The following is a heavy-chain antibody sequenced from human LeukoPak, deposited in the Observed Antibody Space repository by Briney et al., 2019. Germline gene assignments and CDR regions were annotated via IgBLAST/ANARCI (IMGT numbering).Heavy chain of an antibody. D-gene: IGHD3-10*01. Sequence: SETLSLTCTVSGGSISSSSYYWGWIRQPPGKGLEWIGSIYYSGSTYYNPSLKSRVTISVDTSKNQFSLRLSSVTAADTAVYYCARQGSGSYYNDYWYFDLWGRGTLVTVSS. J-gene: IGHJ2*01. V-gene: IGHV4-39*07. CDR2: IYYSGST. CDR1: GGSISSSSYY. CDR3: ARQGSGSYYNDYWYFDL.